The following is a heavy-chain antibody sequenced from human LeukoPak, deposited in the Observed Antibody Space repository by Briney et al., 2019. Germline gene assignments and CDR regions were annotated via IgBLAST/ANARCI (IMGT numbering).Heavy chain of an antibody. D-gene: IGHD6-13*01. CDR1: GYTFTGYY. J-gene: IGHJ5*02. CDR2: ISAYNGNT. Sequence: GASVKVSCKASGYTFTGYYMHWVRQAPGQGLEWMGWISAYNGNTNYAQKLQGRVTMTTDTSTSTAYMELRSLRSDDTAVYYCARDLKYSSSWDNWFDPWGQGTLVTVSS. CDR3: ARDLKYSSSWDNWFDP. V-gene: IGHV1-18*04.